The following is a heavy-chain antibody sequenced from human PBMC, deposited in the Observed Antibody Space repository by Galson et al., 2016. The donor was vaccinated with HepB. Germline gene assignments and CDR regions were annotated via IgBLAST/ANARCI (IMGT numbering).Heavy chain of an antibody. J-gene: IGHJ2*01. CDR2: VTATSVYI. CDR1: GFTFNDYS. CDR3: ARAAYGDYEGWYFDL. Sequence: PLRLSCAASGFTFNDYSMHWVRQAPGKGLAWVSSVTATSVYIYYVDSVKGRFTISRDNAKNSLYLQMNSLRAEDTAVYYCARAAYGDYEGWYFDLWGRGTLVTVSS. V-gene: IGHV3-21*06. D-gene: IGHD4-17*01.